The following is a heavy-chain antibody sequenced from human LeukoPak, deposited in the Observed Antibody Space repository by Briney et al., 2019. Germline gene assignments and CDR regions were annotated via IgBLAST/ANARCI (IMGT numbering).Heavy chain of an antibody. D-gene: IGHD5-24*01. CDR2: IYYSGST. CDR3: ARAVIATIALCAFDY. CDR1: GGSISSSSYY. J-gene: IGHJ4*02. Sequence: PSETLSLTCTVSGGSISSSSYYWGWIRQPPGKGLEWIGSIYYSGSTYYNPSLKSRVTISVDTSKNQFSLKLSSVTAADTAVYYCARAVIATIALCAFDYWGQGTLVTVSS. V-gene: IGHV4-39*07.